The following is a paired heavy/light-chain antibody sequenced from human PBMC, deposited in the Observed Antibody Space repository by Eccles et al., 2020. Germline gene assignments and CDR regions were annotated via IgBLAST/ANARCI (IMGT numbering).Heavy chain of an antibody. Sequence: EVQLVESGGGLVQPGGSLRLSCAASGFTFSSYSMNWVRQAPGKGLEWVSYISSSSSTIYYADSVKGRFTISRDNAMNSLYLQMNSLGAEDTAVYYCARERPIDCWGQGTLVTVSS. CDR3: ARERPIDC. J-gene: IGHJ4*02. V-gene: IGHV3-48*04. CDR2: ISSSSSTI. CDR1: GFTFSSYS.
Light chain of an antibody. J-gene: IGKJ2*01. Sequence: DIQMTQSPSSLSASVGDRVTITCRASQSISSYLNWYQQKPGKAPKLLIYAASSLQSGVPSRFSGSGSGRDFTLTISSLQPEDFATYYCQQSHSTPYTFGQGTKLEIK. V-gene: IGKV1-39*01. CDR3: QQSHSTPYT. CDR1: QSISSY. CDR2: AAS.